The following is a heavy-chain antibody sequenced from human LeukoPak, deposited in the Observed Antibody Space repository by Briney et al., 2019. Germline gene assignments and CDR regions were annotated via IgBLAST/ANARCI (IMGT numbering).Heavy chain of an antibody. D-gene: IGHD2-15*01. CDR3: AKDGCSGGRCYYYFDY. CDR2: ISYDGSNK. CDR1: GFTFSSYG. V-gene: IGHV3-30*18. Sequence: GGSLRLSCAASGFTFSSYGMHWVRQAPGKGLEWVAVISYDGSNKYYADSVKGRFTISRDNSKNTLYLQMNSLRAEDTAVYYCAKDGCSGGRCYYYFDYWGQGTLVTVSS. J-gene: IGHJ4*02.